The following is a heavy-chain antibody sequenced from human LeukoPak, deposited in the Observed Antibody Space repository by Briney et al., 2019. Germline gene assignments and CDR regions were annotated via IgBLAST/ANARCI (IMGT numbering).Heavy chain of an antibody. CDR2: IYSYCST. J-gene: IGHJ3*02. Sequence: GGSLRLSCAPSGFTVSSNYMSLVRQAPGKGLEWVSVIYSYCSTHYADSVKGRLIISRDNSKNTLYLQMNSLRAEDTAVYYCTRDMYSSGWYVRGSAFDIWGKGTMVTVSS. CDR3: TRDMYSSGWYVRGSAFDI. D-gene: IGHD6-19*01. V-gene: IGHV3-66*03. CDR1: GFTVSSNY.